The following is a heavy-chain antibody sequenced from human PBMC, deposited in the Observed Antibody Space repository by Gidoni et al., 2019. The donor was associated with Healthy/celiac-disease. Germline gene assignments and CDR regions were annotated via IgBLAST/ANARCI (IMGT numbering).Heavy chain of an antibody. V-gene: IGHV4-61*02. Sequence: QVQLQESGPGLVKPSQTLSLTCTVSGGSISSGSYYWSWIRQPAGKGLEWIGRIYTSGSTNYNPSLKSRVTISVDTSKNQFSLKLSSVTAADTAVYYCARLERRDEAAFDIWGQGTMVTVSS. CDR2: IYTSGST. D-gene: IGHD1-1*01. CDR3: ARLERRDEAAFDI. J-gene: IGHJ3*02. CDR1: GGSISSGSYY.